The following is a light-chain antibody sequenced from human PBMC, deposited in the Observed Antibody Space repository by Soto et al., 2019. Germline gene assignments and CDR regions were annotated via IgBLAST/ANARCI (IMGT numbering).Light chain of an antibody. V-gene: IGKV3-15*01. CDR2: GAS. CDR1: QSVSGN. Sequence: EIVMTQSPATLSVSPGERATLSCRASQSVSGNLAWYQQKPGQAPRLLIYGASTRATGIPARFSGSGSGTEFSLTTISLQSADVAVDYCHQYNNWPPFTFGPGTKVDIK. J-gene: IGKJ3*01. CDR3: HQYNNWPPFT.